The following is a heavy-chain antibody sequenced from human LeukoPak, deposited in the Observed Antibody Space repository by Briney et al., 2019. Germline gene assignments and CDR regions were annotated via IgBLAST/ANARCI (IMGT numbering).Heavy chain of an antibody. CDR1: GFTFSNYW. CDR2: MNQDGSHI. D-gene: IGHD3-22*01. J-gene: IGHJ4*02. Sequence: GGSLRLSCAASGFTFSNYWMSWVRQAPAKGLEWVANMNQDGSHIYYADSAKGRFTISRDNAKNSLYLQLDSLRAGDTAVYYCARDLVTTIVVPYDFWGQGTLLTVSS. V-gene: IGHV3-7*01. CDR3: ARDLVTTIVVPYDF.